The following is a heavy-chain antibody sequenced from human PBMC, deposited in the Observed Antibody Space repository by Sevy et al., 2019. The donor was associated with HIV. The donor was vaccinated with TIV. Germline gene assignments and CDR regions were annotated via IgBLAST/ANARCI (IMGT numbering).Heavy chain of an antibody. Sequence: ASVKVSCKASGFTFASYDIYWVRQATGQGLEWMGWMNTNTGNTGFAQKFQGRVTMTRNTSITTAYMELSNLRSEDTASYYCARFSGWYLRYGMDVWGQGTTVTVSS. D-gene: IGHD6-19*01. CDR1: GFTFASYD. CDR3: ARFSGWYLRYGMDV. J-gene: IGHJ6*02. CDR2: MNTNTGNT. V-gene: IGHV1-8*02.